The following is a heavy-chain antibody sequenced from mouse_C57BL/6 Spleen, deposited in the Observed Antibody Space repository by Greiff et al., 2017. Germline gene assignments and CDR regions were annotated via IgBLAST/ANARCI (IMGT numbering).Heavy chain of an antibody. Sequence: EVKLVESGGGLVQPKGSLKLSCAASGFSFNTYAMNWVRQAPGKGLEWVARIRSKSNNYATYYADSVKDRFTISRDDSESMLYLQMNNLKTEDTDMYYCVRHGIDGYLAWFAYWGQGTLVTVSA. CDR1: GFSFNTYA. CDR3: VRHGIDGYLAWFAY. D-gene: IGHD2-3*01. CDR2: IRSKSNNYAT. V-gene: IGHV10-1*01. J-gene: IGHJ3*01.